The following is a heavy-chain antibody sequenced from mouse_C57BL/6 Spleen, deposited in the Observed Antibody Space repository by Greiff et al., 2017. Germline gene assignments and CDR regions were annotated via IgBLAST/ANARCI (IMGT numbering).Heavy chain of an antibody. Sequence: EVQLVESGGDLVKPGGSLKLSCAASGFTFSSYGMSWVRQTPDKRLAWVATISSGGSYTYYPDSVKGRFTLSRDNAKNTLYLQMSSLKSEDTAMYYCARHPYYYGSSYWYFDVWGTGTTVTVSS. D-gene: IGHD1-1*01. CDR3: ARHPYYYGSSYWYFDV. CDR1: GFTFSSYG. V-gene: IGHV5-6*01. CDR2: ISSGGSYT. J-gene: IGHJ1*03.